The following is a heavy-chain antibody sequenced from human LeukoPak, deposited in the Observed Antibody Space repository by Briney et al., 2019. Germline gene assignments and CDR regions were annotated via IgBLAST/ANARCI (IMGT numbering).Heavy chain of an antibody. J-gene: IGHJ4*02. Sequence: SETLSLTCTVSGGSISSGSYYWSWIRQPAGKGLEWIGRIYTSGSTNYNPSLKSRVTISVDTSKNQFSLKLSSVTAADTAVYYCARHLTIWGQGTLVTVSS. CDR3: ARHLTI. CDR1: GGSISSGSYY. CDR2: IYTSGST. V-gene: IGHV4-61*02. D-gene: IGHD3-3*01.